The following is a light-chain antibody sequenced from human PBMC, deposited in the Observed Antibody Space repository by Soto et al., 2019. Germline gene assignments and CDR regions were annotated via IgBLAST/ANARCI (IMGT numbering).Light chain of an antibody. Sequence: DIQMTQSPSSLSASVVDRVTITCRASQSISSYLNWYQQKPGKVPKVLISFASTLQSGVPSRFSGSGSGTDFSLTINSLQPEDFATYYCQQSYFTPITFGQGTRLEIK. CDR1: QSISSY. J-gene: IGKJ5*01. V-gene: IGKV1-39*01. CDR2: FAS. CDR3: QQSYFTPIT.